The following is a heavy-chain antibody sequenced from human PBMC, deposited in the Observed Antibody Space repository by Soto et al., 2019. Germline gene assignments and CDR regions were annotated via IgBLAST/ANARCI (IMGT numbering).Heavy chain of an antibody. CDR3: ATDTAVAAYDD. CDR2: FDPEDGET. V-gene: IGHV1-24*01. CDR1: GYTLTELS. J-gene: IGHJ4*02. Sequence: ASVKVSCKVSGYTLTELSMHWVRQAPGKGREWMGGFDPEDGETIYAQKFQGRVTMTEDTSTDTAYMELSILRSEDTAVYYCATDTAVAAYDDWGQGTLVTVSS. D-gene: IGHD6-19*01.